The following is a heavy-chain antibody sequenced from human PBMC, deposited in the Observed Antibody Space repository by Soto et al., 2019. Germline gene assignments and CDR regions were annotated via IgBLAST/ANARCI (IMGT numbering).Heavy chain of an antibody. J-gene: IGHJ4*02. CDR2: IYYSGST. V-gene: IGHV4-31*03. CDR3: ARGRNYYGSGTPAYFDY. Sequence: SETLSLTCTVSGGSISSGGYYWSWIRQHPGKGLEWIGYIYYSGSTYYNPSLKSRVTISVDTSKNQFSLKLSSVTAADTAVYYCARGRNYYGSGTPAYFDYWGQGTLVTVSS. CDR1: GGSISSGGYY. D-gene: IGHD3-10*01.